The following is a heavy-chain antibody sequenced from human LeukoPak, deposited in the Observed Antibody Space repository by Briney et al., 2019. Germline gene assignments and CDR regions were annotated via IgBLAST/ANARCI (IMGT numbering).Heavy chain of an antibody. J-gene: IGHJ4*02. CDR3: AKDSDYGDYVGVFQAFDY. D-gene: IGHD4-17*01. CDR1: GFTFSNYW. Sequence: GGSLRLSCAASGFTFSNYWIHWVRQAPGKGLVWVSRIDNAGSITTYADSVKGRFTISRDNSKNTLYLQMNSLRAEDTAVYYCAKDSDYGDYVGVFQAFDYWGQGTLVTVSS. V-gene: IGHV3-74*03. CDR2: IDNAGSIT.